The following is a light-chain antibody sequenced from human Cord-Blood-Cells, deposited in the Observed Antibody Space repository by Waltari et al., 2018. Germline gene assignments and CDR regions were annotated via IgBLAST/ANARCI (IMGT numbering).Light chain of an antibody. V-gene: IGKV1-39*01. CDR1: QSISSY. CDR3: QQSYSTPWT. CDR2: AAS. J-gene: IGKJ1*01. Sequence: DIQMTQYPCSLSASVGARVTITCRASQSISSYLNWYQKKPGKAPKLLIYAASSLQSGVPSRFRGSGSGTDFTLTISSLQPEDFATYYCQQSYSTPWTFGQGTKVEIK.